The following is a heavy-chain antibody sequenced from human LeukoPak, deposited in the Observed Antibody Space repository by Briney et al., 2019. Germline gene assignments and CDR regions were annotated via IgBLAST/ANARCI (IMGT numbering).Heavy chain of an antibody. CDR3: ARHLVVRGRDTTFDY. D-gene: IGHD3-10*01. Sequence: PSETLSLTCAVYGGSFSGYYWSWIRQPPGKGLEWIGEINHSGSTNYNPSLKSRVTISVDTSKNQFSLKLSSVTAADTAVYYCARHLVVRGRDTTFDYWGQGTLVTVSS. J-gene: IGHJ4*02. V-gene: IGHV4-34*01. CDR2: INHSGST. CDR1: GGSFSGYY.